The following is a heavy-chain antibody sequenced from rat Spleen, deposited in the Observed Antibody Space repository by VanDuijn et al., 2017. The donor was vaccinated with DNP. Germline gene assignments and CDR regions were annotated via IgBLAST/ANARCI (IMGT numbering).Heavy chain of an antibody. CDR3: TAALITGDY. D-gene: IGHD1-10*01. V-gene: IGHV10-5*01. Sequence: VQVVESGGGLVQPKGSLKLSCAASGFTFSTAAMYWVRQAPGKGLEWVAHIRTKPKNYATSYADSVKGRFTISRDDSKSMVYLHMDNLKTEDTAMYYCTAALITGDYWGQGVMVTVSS. CDR2: IRTKPKNYAT. CDR1: GFTFSTAA. J-gene: IGHJ2*01.